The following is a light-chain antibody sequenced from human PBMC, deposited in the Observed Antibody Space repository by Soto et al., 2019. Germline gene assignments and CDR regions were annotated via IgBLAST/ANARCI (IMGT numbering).Light chain of an antibody. CDR1: SSVVGGYDY. V-gene: IGLV2-11*01. J-gene: IGLJ1*01. CDR3: CSYSDTYTYV. Sequence: QSVLTQPRSVSESPGQSVTISCTGTSSVVGGYDYLSWYQQHPGKAPKLLIYGVSERPSGVPDRFSGSKSGSTASLTISGLQAEDEADYYCCSYSDTYTYVFGTGTNVTVL. CDR2: GVS.